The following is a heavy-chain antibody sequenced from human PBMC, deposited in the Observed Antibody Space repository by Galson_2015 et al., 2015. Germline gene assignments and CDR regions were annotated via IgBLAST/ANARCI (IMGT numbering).Heavy chain of an antibody. CDR1: GFTFSEFW. V-gene: IGHV3-7*01. Sequence: SLRLSCAASGFTFSEFWMTWVRQSPGKGLEWVANINQDGSGKYYMDSVNGRFTISRDNAKNSVFLQMNSPGAEDTAVYYCARDRRRNDVDCWGQGTLVTVSS. CDR3: ARDRRRNDVDC. J-gene: IGHJ4*02. D-gene: IGHD1-1*01. CDR2: INQDGSGK.